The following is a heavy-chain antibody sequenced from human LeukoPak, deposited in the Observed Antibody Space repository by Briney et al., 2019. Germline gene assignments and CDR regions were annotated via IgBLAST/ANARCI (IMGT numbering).Heavy chain of an antibody. CDR2: IRYDGSNK. CDR1: GFTFSSYG. Sequence: GGSLRLSCAASGFTFSSYGMHWVRQAPGKGLEWVAFIRYDGSNKYYADSVKGRFTISRDNSKNSLYLQMNSLRTEDTALYYCAKDITKVEGYYFDYWGQGTLVTVSS. V-gene: IGHV3-30*02. CDR3: AKDITKVEGYYFDY. J-gene: IGHJ4*02.